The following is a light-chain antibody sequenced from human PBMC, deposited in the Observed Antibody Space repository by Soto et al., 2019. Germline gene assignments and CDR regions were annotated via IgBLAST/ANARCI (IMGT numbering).Light chain of an antibody. CDR3: LRYNDLPT. V-gene: IGKV1-33*01. CDR2: DVS. CDR1: QSISSW. Sequence: DIQMTQSPSTLSASVGDRVTITCRASQSISSWLAWYQQKPGKAPKLLIFDVSNLETGVPSRFIGSGSGTDFTFTISGLQPEDSATYYCLRYNDLPTFGQGTRLEIK. J-gene: IGKJ5*01.